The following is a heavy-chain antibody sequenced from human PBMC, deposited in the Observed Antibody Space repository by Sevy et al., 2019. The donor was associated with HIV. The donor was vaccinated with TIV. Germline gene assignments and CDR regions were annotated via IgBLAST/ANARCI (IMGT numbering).Heavy chain of an antibody. CDR3: AREGGYTSAWSPGNY. V-gene: IGHV3-30*04. Sequence: GGSLRLSCAASGFTFNTHAMHWVRQAPGKGLEWVALISYDGFIKYYADSVKGRLTISRDNSKNTLSLQMNSLRIEDTDVYYCAREGGYTSAWSPGNYWGQGTLVTVSS. J-gene: IGHJ4*02. D-gene: IGHD6-19*01. CDR2: ISYDGFIK. CDR1: GFTFNTHA.